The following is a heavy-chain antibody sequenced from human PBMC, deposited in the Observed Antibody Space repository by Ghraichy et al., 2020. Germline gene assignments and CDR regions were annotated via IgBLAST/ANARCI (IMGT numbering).Heavy chain of an antibody. J-gene: IGHJ4*02. CDR3: ARLNVRREQWLVLYYFDY. Sequence: ESLNISCAVYGGSFSGYYWSWIRQPPGQGLEWIGEINHGGSTNYNPSLKSRVTISVDRSKNQFSLKLNSVTAADTAVYYCARLNVRREQWLVLYYFDYWGQGTLVTVSS. CDR1: GGSFSGYY. CDR2: INHGGST. D-gene: IGHD6-19*01. V-gene: IGHV4-34*01.